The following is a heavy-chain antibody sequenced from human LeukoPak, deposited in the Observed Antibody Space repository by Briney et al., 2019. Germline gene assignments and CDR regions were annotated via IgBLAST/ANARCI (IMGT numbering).Heavy chain of an antibody. J-gene: IGHJ4*02. D-gene: IGHD6-19*01. V-gene: IGHV4-39*07. Sequence: SETLSLTCTVSGGSISSGDYYWSWIRQPPGKGLEWIGEINHSGSTNYNPSLKSRVTISVDTSKNQFSLKLSSVTAADTAVYYCARERAYSSASPLDYWGQGTLVTVSS. CDR3: ARERAYSSASPLDY. CDR1: GGSISSGDYY. CDR2: INHSGST.